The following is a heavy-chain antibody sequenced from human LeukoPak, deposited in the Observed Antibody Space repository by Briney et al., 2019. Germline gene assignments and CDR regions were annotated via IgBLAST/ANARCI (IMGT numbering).Heavy chain of an antibody. CDR1: GGTFISYA. CDR3: ARDRGLYSSVSDY. J-gene: IGHJ4*02. V-gene: IGHV1-69*04. Sequence: SVKVSRKASGGTFISYAISWVRQAPGQGLEWMGRIIPILAIANYAQKFQGRVTITADKSTSTAYMELSSLRSEDTAVYYCARDRGLYSSVSDYWGQGTLVTVSS. D-gene: IGHD6-19*01. CDR2: IIPILAIA.